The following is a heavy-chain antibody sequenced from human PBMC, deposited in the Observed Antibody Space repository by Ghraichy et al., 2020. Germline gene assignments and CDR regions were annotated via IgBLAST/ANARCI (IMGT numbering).Heavy chain of an antibody. V-gene: IGHV3-7*01. CDR3: ARDGIAAEHNYYYYMDV. Sequence: GESLNISCAASGFTFSSYWMSWVRQAPGKGLEWVANIKQDGSEKYYVDSVKGRFTISRDNAKNSLYLQMNSLRAEDTAVYYCARDGIAAEHNYYYYMDVWGKGTTVTVSS. D-gene: IGHD6-13*01. CDR1: GFTFSSYW. CDR2: IKQDGSEK. J-gene: IGHJ6*03.